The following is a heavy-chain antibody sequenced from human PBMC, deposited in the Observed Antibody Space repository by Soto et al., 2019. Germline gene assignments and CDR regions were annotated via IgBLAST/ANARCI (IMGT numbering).Heavy chain of an antibody. CDR2: ISAYNGNT. CDR3: ATFGPRAFDI. J-gene: IGHJ3*02. D-gene: IGHD3-10*01. V-gene: IGHV1-18*01. Sequence: ASVKVSCKASGYTFTSYCMSWVRQAPGQGREWMGWISAYNGNTNYAQKLQGRVTMTTDTSTSTAYMELRSLRSDDTAVYYCATFGPRAFDIWGQGTMVTVSS. CDR1: GYTFTSYC.